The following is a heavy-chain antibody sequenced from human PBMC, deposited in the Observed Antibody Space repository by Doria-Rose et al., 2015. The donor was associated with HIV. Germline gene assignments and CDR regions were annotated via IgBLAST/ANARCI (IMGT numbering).Heavy chain of an antibody. Sequence: EVQLVESGGGLVQPGGSLRLSCAASGFIFSTYSMNWVRQAPGKGLEWVSYISGSSSTIYHADSVKGQFTISRDNARNSLYLQMNSLRAEDTAVYYCARPKYSSSWLYDAFDIWGQGTMVTVSS. CDR2: ISGSSSTI. V-gene: IGHV3-48*01. CDR3: ARPKYSSSWLYDAFDI. CDR1: GFIFSTYS. D-gene: IGHD6-13*01. J-gene: IGHJ3*02.